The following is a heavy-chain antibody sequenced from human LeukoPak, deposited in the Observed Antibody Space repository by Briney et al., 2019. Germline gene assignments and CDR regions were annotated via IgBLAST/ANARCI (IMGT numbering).Heavy chain of an antibody. Sequence: QPGGSLRLSCAASGFTFSSYSMNWVRQAPGKGQAWVSYISSSSSTIYYADSVKGRFTISRDNAKNSLYLQMNSLRAEDTAVYYCARGMVTKDYYFDYWGQGTLVTVSS. V-gene: IGHV3-48*01. CDR2: ISSSSSTI. CDR3: ARGMVTKDYYFDY. D-gene: IGHD5-18*01. CDR1: GFTFSSYS. J-gene: IGHJ4*02.